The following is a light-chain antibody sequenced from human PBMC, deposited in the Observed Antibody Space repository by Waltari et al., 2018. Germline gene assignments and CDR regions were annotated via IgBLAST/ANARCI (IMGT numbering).Light chain of an antibody. J-gene: IGKJ4*01. CDR3: QQYDISPLT. Sequence: ELVFTHSPGTLSLSPGERATLSCRASQTVRTTYLAWYQQKPGQAPTLLIYGASSRATGIPDRFSGSGSGTDFSLTISSLEPEDFAVYYCQQYDISPLTFGGGTKVEIK. CDR2: GAS. CDR1: QTVRTTY. V-gene: IGKV3-20*01.